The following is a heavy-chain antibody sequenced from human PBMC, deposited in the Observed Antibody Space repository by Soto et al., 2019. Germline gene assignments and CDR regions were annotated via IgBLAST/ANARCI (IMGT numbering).Heavy chain of an antibody. CDR2: LSGSGGT. CDR3: AKEKDYDYVWGSSRYTSDY. CDR1: GFTFSGYA. V-gene: IGHV3-23*04. J-gene: IGHJ4*02. Sequence: EVKLVESGGGLVQPGGSLRLSCAASGFTFSGYAVSWVRQAPGKGLEWVSGLSGSGGTLYADSVKGRFTISRDNSKNTLYLQMTSLRAEDAALYYCAKEKDYDYVWGSSRYTSDYWGQGTLVTVSS. D-gene: IGHD3-16*02.